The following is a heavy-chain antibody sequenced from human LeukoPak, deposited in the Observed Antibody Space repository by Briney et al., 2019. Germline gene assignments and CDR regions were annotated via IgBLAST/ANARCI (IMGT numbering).Heavy chain of an antibody. CDR3: ARAGGSYYDILTGYYTPYYFDY. J-gene: IGHJ4*02. D-gene: IGHD3-9*01. Sequence: GGSLRLSCAASGFTFSNYGMHWVRQAPGKGLEWVAVISYDGSNKYYADSVKGRFTISRDDAKNSLYLQMNSLRAEDTAVYYCARAGGSYYDILTGYYTPYYFDYWGQGTLVTVSS. CDR1: GFTFSNYG. V-gene: IGHV3-30*03. CDR2: ISYDGSNK.